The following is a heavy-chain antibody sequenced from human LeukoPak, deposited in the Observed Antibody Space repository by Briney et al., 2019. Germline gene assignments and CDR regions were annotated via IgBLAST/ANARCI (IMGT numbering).Heavy chain of an antibody. J-gene: IGHJ4*02. Sequence: SETLSLTCTVSGDSISNYFWTWIRQPAGKGLEWIGRIYTSGSTNYNPSLKSRVTMSVDTSKNQFSLKLSSVTAADTAVYYCARDQGGSYWRRFDYWGQGTLVTVSS. D-gene: IGHD1-26*01. V-gene: IGHV4-4*07. CDR2: IYTSGST. CDR1: GDSISNYF. CDR3: ARDQGGSYWRRFDY.